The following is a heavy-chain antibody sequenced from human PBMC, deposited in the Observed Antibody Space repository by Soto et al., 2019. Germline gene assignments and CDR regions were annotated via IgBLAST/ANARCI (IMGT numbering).Heavy chain of an antibody. CDR2: ISSNGGST. CDR1: GFTFSSYA. CDR3: ARGLGYSSGWYNYFDY. D-gene: IGHD6-19*01. J-gene: IGHJ4*02. Sequence: GGSLRLSCAASGFTFSSYAMHWVRQAPGKGLEYVSAISSNGGSTYYANSVKGRFTISRDNSKNTLYLQMGSLRAEDMAVYYCARGLGYSSGWYNYFDYWGQGTLVTVSS. V-gene: IGHV3-64*01.